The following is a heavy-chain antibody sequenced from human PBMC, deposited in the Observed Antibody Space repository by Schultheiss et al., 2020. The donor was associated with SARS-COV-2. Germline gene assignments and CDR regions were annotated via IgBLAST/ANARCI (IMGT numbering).Heavy chain of an antibody. J-gene: IGHJ6*02. CDR3: AREVPAAIIYYGMDV. D-gene: IGHD2-2*02. V-gene: IGHV3-30*03. Sequence: GGSLRLSCAASGFTFSSYGMHWVRQAPGKGLEWVAVISYDGSNKYYADSVKGRFTISRDNSKNTLYLQMNSLRADDTAVYYCAREVPAAIIYYGMDVWGQGTTVTVSS. CDR1: GFTFSSYG. CDR2: ISYDGSNK.